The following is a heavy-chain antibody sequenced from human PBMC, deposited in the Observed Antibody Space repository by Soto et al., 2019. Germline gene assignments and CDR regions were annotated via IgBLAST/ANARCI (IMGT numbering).Heavy chain of an antibody. CDR1: GFTFRTYS. CDR2: ISSRGTHI. CDR3: ARVEVVNYYYTMDV. J-gene: IGHJ6*02. Sequence: GGSLRLSCAASGFTFRTYSMNWVRQAPGKGLEWVSSISSRGTHIYYADSMKGRFTISRDNGKDSLYLQMDSLRAEDTAVYYCARVEVVNYYYTMDVWGQGTTVTVSS. V-gene: IGHV3-21*01. D-gene: IGHD2-21*01.